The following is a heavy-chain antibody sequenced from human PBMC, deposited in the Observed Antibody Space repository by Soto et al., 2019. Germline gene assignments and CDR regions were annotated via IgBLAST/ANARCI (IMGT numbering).Heavy chain of an antibody. CDR2: ITNSGDHT. D-gene: IGHD3-9*01. CDR3: ANGVVDRYVDS. J-gene: IGHJ4*02. CDR1: GFTFRNSA. Sequence: EVQVLESGGGLVQPGGSLRLSCAASGFTFRNSAMTWVRQAPGQGLEYVSSITNSGDHTFYADSVKGRITISRDNSKNTPCLQTNSLRADDTAVYFCANGVVDRYVDSWGPGTLVTVSS. V-gene: IGHV3-23*05.